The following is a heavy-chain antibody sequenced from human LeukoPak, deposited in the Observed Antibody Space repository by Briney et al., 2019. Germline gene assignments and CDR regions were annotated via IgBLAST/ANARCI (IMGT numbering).Heavy chain of an antibody. Sequence: SETLSLTCTVSGGSISSSSYYWGWIRQPPGKGLEWIGSIYYSGSTYYNPSLKSRVTISVDTSKNQFSLKLSSVTAADTVVYYCAREYGDYLDYWGQGTLVTVSS. D-gene: IGHD4-17*01. CDR2: IYYSGST. CDR3: AREYGDYLDY. J-gene: IGHJ4*02. CDR1: GGSISSSSYY. V-gene: IGHV4-39*07.